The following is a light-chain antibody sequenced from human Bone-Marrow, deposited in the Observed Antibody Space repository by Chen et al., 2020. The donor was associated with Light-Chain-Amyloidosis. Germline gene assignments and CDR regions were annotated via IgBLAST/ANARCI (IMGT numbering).Light chain of an antibody. J-gene: IGLJ2*01. CDR3: QSADSSGTYEVI. Sequence: SYELTQPPSVSVSPGQTARITCSGDDLPTKYAYWYQQKPGQASGMVIHRETPRHAGISERFAGSSSGTTATLTISGGQAEDEADYHCQSADSSGTYEVIFGGGTKLTVL. CDR2: RET. CDR1: DLPTKY. V-gene: IGLV3-25*03.